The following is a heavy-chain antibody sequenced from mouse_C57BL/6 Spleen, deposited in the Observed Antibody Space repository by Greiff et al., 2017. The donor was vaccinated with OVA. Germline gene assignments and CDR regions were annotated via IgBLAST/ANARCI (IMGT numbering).Heavy chain of an antibody. Sequence: EVKLMESGGGLVQPGGSLKLSCAASGFTFSDYYMYWVRQTPEKRLEWVAYISNGGGSTYYPDTVKGRFTISRDNAKNTLYLQMSRLKSEDTAMYYCARHNVREGYYAMDYWGQGTSVTVSS. CDR3: ARHNVREGYYAMDY. CDR1: GFTFSDYY. CDR2: ISNGGGST. V-gene: IGHV5-12*01. J-gene: IGHJ4*01. D-gene: IGHD1-1*01.